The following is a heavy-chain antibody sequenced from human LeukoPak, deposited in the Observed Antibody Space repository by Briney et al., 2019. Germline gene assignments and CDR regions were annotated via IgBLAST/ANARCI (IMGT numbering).Heavy chain of an antibody. D-gene: IGHD3-10*01. CDR1: GFSFSSYW. V-gene: IGHV3-7*01. J-gene: IGHJ4*02. Sequence: PGGSLRLSCAASGFSFSSYWMTWVRQAPGKGLEWVANMKEDGSKKNYVDSVKGRFTISRDNAKNSLYLQMNSLRAEDTAVYYCARGGRVYNDYWGQGTLVTVSS. CDR3: ARGGRVYNDY. CDR2: MKEDGSKK.